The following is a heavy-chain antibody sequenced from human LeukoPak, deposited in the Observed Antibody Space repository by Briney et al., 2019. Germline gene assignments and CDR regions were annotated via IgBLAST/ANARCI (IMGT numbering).Heavy chain of an antibody. D-gene: IGHD6-13*01. Sequence: GGSLRLSCAASGFTFSSYEMNWVRQAPGKELEYVSAITSDRGTTYYADSVKGRFTISRDNSKDTLYLQLSSLRAEDTAVYYCVRHSSSWYNYWGQGTLVTVSS. CDR2: ITSDRGTT. CDR1: GFTFSSYE. CDR3: VRHSSSWYNY. V-gene: IGHV3-64D*06. J-gene: IGHJ4*02.